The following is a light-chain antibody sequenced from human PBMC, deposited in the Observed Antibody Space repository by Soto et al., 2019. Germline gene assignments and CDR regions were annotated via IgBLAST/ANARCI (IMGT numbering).Light chain of an antibody. J-gene: IGLJ1*01. CDR2: QVT. Sequence: VLAQPASVSGSPGQSITISCTGSFSDIAVFNYVSWYQQYPGRAPKLLIYQVTSRASGVSHRFSGSKSGNTASLTISGLQPEDEAEYYCNSYSSTNFYVFGTGTKVTVL. CDR1: FSDIAVFNY. V-gene: IGLV2-14*01. CDR3: NSYSSTNFYV.